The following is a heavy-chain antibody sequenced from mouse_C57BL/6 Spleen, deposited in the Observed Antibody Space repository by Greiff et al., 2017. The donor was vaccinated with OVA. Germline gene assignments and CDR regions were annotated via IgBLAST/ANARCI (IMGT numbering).Heavy chain of an antibody. CDR2: ISGGGGNT. D-gene: IGHD1-1*01. J-gene: IGHJ2*01. V-gene: IGHV5-9*01. CDR1: GFTFSSYT. Sequence: DVMLVESGGGLVKPGGSLKLSCAASGFTFSSYTMSWVRQTPEKRLEWVATISGGGGNTYYPDSVKGRFTISRDNAKNTLYLQMSSRRSEDAALYYCARTLYYYGSSYGYWGKGTTLTVSS. CDR3: ARTLYYYGSSYGY.